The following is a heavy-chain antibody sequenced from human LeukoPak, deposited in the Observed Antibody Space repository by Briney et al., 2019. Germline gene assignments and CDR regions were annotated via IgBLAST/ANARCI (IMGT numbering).Heavy chain of an antibody. D-gene: IGHD4-17*01. CDR1: GFTFSSYA. J-gene: IGHJ4*02. CDR3: AKEQGVSYGDLTPFDY. Sequence: GGSLRLSCAASGFTFSSYAMSWVRQAPGKGLEWVSAISGSGGSTYYADSVKGRFTISRDNSKNTLYLQMDSLRAEDTAVYYCAKEQGVSYGDLTPFDYWGQGTLVTVSS. CDR2: ISGSGGST. V-gene: IGHV3-23*01.